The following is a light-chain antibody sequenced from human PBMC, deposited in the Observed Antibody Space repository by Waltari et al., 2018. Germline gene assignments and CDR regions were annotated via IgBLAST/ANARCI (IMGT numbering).Light chain of an antibody. J-gene: IGLJ1*01. CDR1: SNDVGGYNS. V-gene: IGLV2-14*03. Sequence: GQSITISCTGTSNDVGGYNSNSWYQQHPGKAPKLIIYDVTKRPSGVSDRFSGSKSGNTASLTISGLQAEDEADYYCCSYARSNTYVFGTGTKVTVL. CDR3: CSYARSNTYV. CDR2: DVT.